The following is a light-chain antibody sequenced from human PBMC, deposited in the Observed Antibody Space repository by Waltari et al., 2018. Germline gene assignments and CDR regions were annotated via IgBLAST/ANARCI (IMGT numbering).Light chain of an antibody. CDR1: SSDVGFYNY. J-gene: IGLJ3*02. V-gene: IGLV2-14*01. CDR2: DVS. CDR3: NTYAGSSSWV. Sequence: QSALTQPASVSGSPGQSITISCTGTSSDVGFYNYVSWYQQHPGNAPKLMIYDVSERPSGVSTRFSGSKSGNTASLTISGLQAEDEADYYCNTYAGSSSWVFGGGTKLTIL.